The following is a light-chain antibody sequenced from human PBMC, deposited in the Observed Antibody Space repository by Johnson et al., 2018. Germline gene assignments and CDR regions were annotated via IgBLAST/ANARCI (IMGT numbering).Light chain of an antibody. V-gene: IGLV1-51*02. J-gene: IGLJ1*01. CDR2: ENN. Sequence: QSVLTQPPSVSAAPGQKVTISCSGSSSNIGNNYVSWYQQLPGTATKLLIYENNKRPSGIPDRFSGSKSGTSATLGITGLQTGDEADYYCGTWDSGLSAGNVFGTGTKVTVL. CDR1: SSNIGNNY. CDR3: GTWDSGLSAGNV.